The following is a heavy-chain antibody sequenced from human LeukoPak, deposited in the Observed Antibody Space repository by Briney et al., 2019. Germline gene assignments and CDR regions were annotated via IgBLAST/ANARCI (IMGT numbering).Heavy chain of an antibody. Sequence: SETLSLTCTVSGGSISSSSYYWGWIRQPPGKGLEWIGGIFYSGSTYYNPSLKSRVTVLLDTSKNQFSLKLSSVTAADTAVYYCTRDVDDSSGYSGVWGQGTLVTVSS. J-gene: IGHJ4*02. CDR3: TRDVDDSSGYSGV. V-gene: IGHV4-39*07. CDR2: IFYSGST. D-gene: IGHD3-22*01. CDR1: GGSISSSSYY.